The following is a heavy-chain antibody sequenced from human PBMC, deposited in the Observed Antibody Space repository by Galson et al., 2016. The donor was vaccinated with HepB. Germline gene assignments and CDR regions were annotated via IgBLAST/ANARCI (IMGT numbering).Heavy chain of an antibody. Sequence: SVKVSCKASGGTFSNYAFTWVRQAPGQGLERMAGIIPIFGTALHAQKFQGRVTITADESTRTAYMELSSLRSEDTAVYYCARRGGGEYDILTGYCPGFDYWGQGTLVTVSS. J-gene: IGHJ4*02. V-gene: IGHV1-69*13. CDR1: GGTFSNYA. CDR2: IIPIFGTA. D-gene: IGHD3-9*01. CDR3: ARRGGGEYDILTGYCPGFDY.